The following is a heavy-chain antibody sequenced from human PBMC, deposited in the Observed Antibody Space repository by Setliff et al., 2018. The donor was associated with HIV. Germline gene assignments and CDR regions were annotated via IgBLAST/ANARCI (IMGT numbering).Heavy chain of an antibody. CDR1: GGSLSDYY. CDR3: AREGARHYGSGRYHSWFDP. D-gene: IGHD3-10*01. J-gene: IGHJ5*02. CDR2: IYYNGNT. V-gene: IGHV4-59*12. Sequence: SETLSLTCGVYGGSLSDYYWSWIRQPPGKGLEWIGYIYYNGNTNYNPSLKSRVTISVDTSKNQFSLKLSSVTAADTAVYYCAREGARHYGSGRYHSWFDPWGQGTQVTVSS.